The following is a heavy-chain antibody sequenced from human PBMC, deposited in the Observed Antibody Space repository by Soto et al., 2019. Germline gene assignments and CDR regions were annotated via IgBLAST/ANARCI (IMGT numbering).Heavy chain of an antibody. CDR1: GYSFTSYW. CDR3: ARLGIWSGYPSKYGMDV. D-gene: IGHD3-3*01. J-gene: IGHJ6*02. V-gene: IGHV5-51*01. CDR2: IYPGDSDT. Sequence: PGESLKISCKGSGYSFTSYWIGWVRQMPGKRLEWLGIIYPGDSDTRYSPSFQGQVTISADKSISTAYLQWSSLKASDTAMYYCARLGIWSGYPSKYGMDVWGQGTTVTVSS.